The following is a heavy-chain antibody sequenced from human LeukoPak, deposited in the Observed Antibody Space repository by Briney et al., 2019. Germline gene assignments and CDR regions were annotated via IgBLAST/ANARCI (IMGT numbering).Heavy chain of an antibody. CDR3: AKQSGYSSSWYDY. V-gene: IGHV3-23*01. CDR1: GFTFITYA. J-gene: IGHJ4*02. Sequence: GGSLRLSCAASGFTFITYAMSWVRQAPGKGLEWVSTISGSGGSTYYADSVKGRFTISRDNSKNTLYLQINSLRAEDTAVYYCAKQSGYSSSWYDYWGQGTLVTVSS. D-gene: IGHD6-13*01. CDR2: ISGSGGST.